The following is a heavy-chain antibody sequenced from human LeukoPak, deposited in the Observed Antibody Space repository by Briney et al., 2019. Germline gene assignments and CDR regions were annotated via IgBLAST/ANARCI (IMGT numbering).Heavy chain of an antibody. V-gene: IGHV3-74*01. J-gene: IGHJ4*02. Sequence: GGSLRLSCAASGFTFSNYWVHWVRQAPGKGLVWVSRINPDGSTINYADSVKGRFTISRDNAKNSLYLQMNSLRAEDTAVYYCARALPSSWYYFDYWGQGTLVTVSS. D-gene: IGHD6-13*01. CDR3: ARALPSSWYYFDY. CDR2: INPDGSTI. CDR1: GFTFSNYW.